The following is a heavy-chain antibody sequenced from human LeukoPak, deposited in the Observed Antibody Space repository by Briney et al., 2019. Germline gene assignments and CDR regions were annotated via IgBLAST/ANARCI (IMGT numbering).Heavy chain of an antibody. CDR2: ISSGGTYK. V-gene: IGHV3-21*01. D-gene: IGHD4-17*01. CDR1: GFTFSDYT. Sequence: GSLRLSCAASGFTFSDYTMNWVRQAPGKGLEWVASISSGGTYKYYADSVKGRFTISRDNAQNSLYLQMNSLRAEDSSVYYCARPTTVTTISADAFDIWGQGTMVTVSS. CDR3: ARPTTVTTISADAFDI. J-gene: IGHJ3*02.